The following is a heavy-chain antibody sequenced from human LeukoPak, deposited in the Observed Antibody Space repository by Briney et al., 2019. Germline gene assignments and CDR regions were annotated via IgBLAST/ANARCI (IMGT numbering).Heavy chain of an antibody. Sequence: PSETLSLTCTVSGGSISGYYWNWIRQPAGKGLEWIGRIYTSGNTNCNPSLKSRVTMSVDTSKNQFFLKLFSVTAADTAVYYCARDVGARVGASDIWGQGTMVTVSS. CDR3: ARDVGARVGASDI. CDR2: IYTSGNT. V-gene: IGHV4-4*07. D-gene: IGHD1-26*01. CDR1: GGSISGYY. J-gene: IGHJ3*02.